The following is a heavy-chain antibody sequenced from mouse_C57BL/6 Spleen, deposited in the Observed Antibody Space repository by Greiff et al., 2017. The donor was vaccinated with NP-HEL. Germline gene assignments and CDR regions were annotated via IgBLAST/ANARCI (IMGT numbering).Heavy chain of an antibody. CDR2: ISDGGSYT. CDR1: GFTFSSYA. V-gene: IGHV5-4*01. J-gene: IGHJ2*01. D-gene: IGHD1-1*01. CDR3: AREGISYYDGSSYKDYFDY. Sequence: EVKLVESGGGLVKPGGSLKLSCAASGFTFSSYAMSWVRQTPEKRLEWVATISDGGSYTYYPDNVKGRFTISRDNAKNNLYLQMSHLKAEDTAMYYCAREGISYYDGSSYKDYFDYWGQGTTLTVSS.